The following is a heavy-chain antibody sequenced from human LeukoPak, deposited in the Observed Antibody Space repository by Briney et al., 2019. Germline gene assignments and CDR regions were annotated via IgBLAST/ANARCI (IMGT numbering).Heavy chain of an antibody. J-gene: IGHJ5*01. CDR2: IYHSGST. CDR3: ARTSAEYSNSWIDS. Sequence: SETLSLTCTVSGGSISSYYWSWIRQPPGKGLEWIGEIYHSGSTYSNPSLQSRVIISVDKSKNHFSLKLTSVTAADTAVYYCARTSAEYSNSWIDSWGQGTLVIVSS. D-gene: IGHD6-6*01. CDR1: GGSISSYY. V-gene: IGHV4-59*12.